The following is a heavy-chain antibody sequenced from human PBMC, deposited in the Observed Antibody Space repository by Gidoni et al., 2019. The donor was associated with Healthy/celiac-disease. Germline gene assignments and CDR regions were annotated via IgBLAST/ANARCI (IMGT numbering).Heavy chain of an antibody. J-gene: IGHJ4*02. V-gene: IGHV3-43*02. CDR2: ISVDGGST. Sequence: EVQLVASGGGVVQPGGSLRLSFAAPGFTFEDSAMHWVRQAPGKGREWVFLISVDGGSTYYADSVKGRFTISRDNSKNSLYLQMNSLRTEDTALYYCAKDILRGYYDSSGPIDYWGQGTLVTVSS. CDR1: GFTFEDSA. D-gene: IGHD3-22*01. CDR3: AKDILRGYYDSSGPIDY.